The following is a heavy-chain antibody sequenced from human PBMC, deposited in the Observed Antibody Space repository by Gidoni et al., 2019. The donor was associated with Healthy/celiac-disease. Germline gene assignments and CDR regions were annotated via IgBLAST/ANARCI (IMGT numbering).Heavy chain of an antibody. V-gene: IGHV1-2*02. CDR1: GSPFTAYY. CDR2: INPNSGGT. Sequence: QVQLVQSGAEVQKPGASVKVSCKASGSPFTAYYMPWVRQAPGQGLEWMGWINPNSGGTNYAQKFQGRVTMTRDTSISTAYMELSRLRSDDTAVYYCARDIVVVVAAEFGMDVWGKGTTVTVSS. CDR3: ARDIVVVVAAEFGMDV. D-gene: IGHD2-15*01. J-gene: IGHJ6*04.